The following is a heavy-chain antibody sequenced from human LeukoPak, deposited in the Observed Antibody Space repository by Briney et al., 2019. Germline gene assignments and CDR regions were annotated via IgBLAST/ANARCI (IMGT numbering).Heavy chain of an antibody. V-gene: IGHV1-18*01. J-gene: IGHJ4*02. CDR1: GYTFTSYG. CDR3: ARDRGYDFWSSYPYFDY. D-gene: IGHD3-3*01. Sequence: ASVKVSCKASGYTFTSYGISWVRQAPGQGLEWMGWISAYNGNTNYAQKLQGRVTMTTDTSTSTAYMELRSLTSDDTAVYYCARDRGYDFWSSYPYFDYWGQGTLVTVSS. CDR2: ISAYNGNT.